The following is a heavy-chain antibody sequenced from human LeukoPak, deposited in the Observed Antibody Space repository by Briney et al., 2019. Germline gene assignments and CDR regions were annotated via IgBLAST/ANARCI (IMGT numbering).Heavy chain of an antibody. J-gene: IGHJ4*02. CDR2: IYYSGST. Sequence: SETLSLTCTVSGGSISPYYWSWIRQPPGKGLEWIGYIYYSGSTDYNPSLKSRVSISVDTSKNQFSLKLSSVTAAGTAVYYCARTGSTVTMLYPFDHWGQGTLVTVSS. D-gene: IGHD4-17*01. V-gene: IGHV4-59*01. CDR1: GGSISPYY. CDR3: ARTGSTVTMLYPFDH.